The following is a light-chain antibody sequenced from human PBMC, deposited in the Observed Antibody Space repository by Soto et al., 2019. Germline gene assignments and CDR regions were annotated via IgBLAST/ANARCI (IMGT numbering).Light chain of an antibody. J-gene: IGLJ2*01. V-gene: IGLV1-40*01. Sequence: QSVLTQPPSGSGAPGQRVTISCTGTSSNIGAGYDEHWYQQLPGTAPKFLIYGNSNRPSGVPDRFSGSKSGTSASLAITGLQAEDEADYYCQSYDSSLSGVVFGGGTKVTVL. CDR1: SSNIGAGYD. CDR3: QSYDSSLSGVV. CDR2: GNS.